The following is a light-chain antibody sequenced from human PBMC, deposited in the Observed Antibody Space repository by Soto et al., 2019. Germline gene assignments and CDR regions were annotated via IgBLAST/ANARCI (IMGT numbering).Light chain of an antibody. CDR1: QSVSSNY. CDR2: GAS. CDR3: QQYGSSRT. J-gene: IGKJ5*01. V-gene: IGKV3-20*01. Sequence: EIVLTQSPGTLSLSPGERATLSCRASQSVSSNYLAWYQQKPGQAPRLLLYGASSRATGIPDRFSGSGSGTDFTLTISRLEPEDFSVYYCQQYGSSRTFGQGTRLEIK.